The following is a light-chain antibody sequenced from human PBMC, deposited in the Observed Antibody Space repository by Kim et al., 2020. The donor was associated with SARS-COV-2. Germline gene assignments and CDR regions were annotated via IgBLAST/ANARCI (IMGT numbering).Light chain of an antibody. J-gene: IGKJ4*01. V-gene: IGKV1-5*03. CDR1: QTISSW. Sequence: AALGDRVTITCRASQTISSWLAWYQQKPGKAPNLLIYKASTLESGVPSRFSGSGSGTEFTLTISSLQPDDFATYYCQQYNSYPLPFGGGTKVDIK. CDR2: KAS. CDR3: QQYNSYPLP.